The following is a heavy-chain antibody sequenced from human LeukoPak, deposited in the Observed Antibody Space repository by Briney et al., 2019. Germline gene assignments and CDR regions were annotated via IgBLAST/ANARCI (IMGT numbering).Heavy chain of an antibody. Sequence: SETLSLTCAVYGGSFSGYYWSWIRQPPGKGLEWIGEINHSGSTNYNPSLKSRVTISVDTSKNQFSLKLSSVTAADTAVYYCARGVGSSGYYQVFDYWGQGTLVTVSS. CDR1: GGSFSGYY. J-gene: IGHJ4*02. V-gene: IGHV4-34*01. CDR3: ARGVGSSGYYQVFDY. D-gene: IGHD3-22*01. CDR2: INHSGST.